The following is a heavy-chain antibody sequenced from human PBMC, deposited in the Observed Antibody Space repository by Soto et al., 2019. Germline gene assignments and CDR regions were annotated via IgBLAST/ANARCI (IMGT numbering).Heavy chain of an antibody. V-gene: IGHV3-33*01. CDR1: GFTFSSYG. J-gene: IGHJ6*02. CDR3: ARYRSYYYYGMDV. CDR2: IWYDGSNK. D-gene: IGHD3-16*02. Sequence: GGSLRLSCAASGFTFSSYGMHWVRQAPGKGLEWVAVIWYDGSNKYYADSVKGRFTISRDNSKTTLYLQINSLRAEDTAVYYCARYRSYYYYGMDVWGQVTTGTVSS.